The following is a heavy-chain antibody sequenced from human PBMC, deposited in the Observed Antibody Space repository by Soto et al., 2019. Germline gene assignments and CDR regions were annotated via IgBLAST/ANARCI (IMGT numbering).Heavy chain of an antibody. Sequence: QVLLVQSGAEVKKPGASVKVSCKASGYTFTSYGISWVRQAPGQGLEWMGWISPYNGNTKYAQKFQGRVTITRDTSASTAYMELSSLRSEDTAVYYCARGGGSIAGFDYWGQGTLVTVSS. CDR3: ARGGGSIAGFDY. CDR1: GYTFTSYG. V-gene: IGHV1-18*01. CDR2: ISPYNGNT. J-gene: IGHJ4*02. D-gene: IGHD2-15*01.